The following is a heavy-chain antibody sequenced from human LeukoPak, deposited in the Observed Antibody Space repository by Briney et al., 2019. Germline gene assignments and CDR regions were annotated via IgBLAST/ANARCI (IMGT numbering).Heavy chain of an antibody. Sequence: PSETLSLTCAVYGGSFSGYYWSWIRQPPGKGLAWIGEFNHRGSTNCNPSLKSRVTISVDTSKNQFSLKLSSVTAADTAVYYCARGRRSLVVVPAAAGFGPWGQGTLVTVSS. V-gene: IGHV4-34*01. CDR2: FNHRGST. J-gene: IGHJ5*02. D-gene: IGHD2-2*01. CDR3: ARGRRSLVVVPAAAGFGP. CDR1: GGSFSGYY.